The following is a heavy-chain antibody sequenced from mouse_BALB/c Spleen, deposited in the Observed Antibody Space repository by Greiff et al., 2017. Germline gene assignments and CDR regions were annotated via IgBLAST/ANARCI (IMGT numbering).Heavy chain of an antibody. V-gene: IGHV2-6-7*01. CDR2: IWGDGST. D-gene: IGHD2-2*01. J-gene: IGHJ4*01. CDR1: GFSLTGYG. Sequence: QVQLKESGPGLVAPSQSLSITCTVSGFSLTGYGVNWVRQPPGKGLEWLGMIWGDGSTDYNSALKSRLSISKDNSKSQVFLKMNSLQTDDTARYYCARYGYYYAMDYWGQGTSVTVSS. CDR3: ARYGYYYAMDY.